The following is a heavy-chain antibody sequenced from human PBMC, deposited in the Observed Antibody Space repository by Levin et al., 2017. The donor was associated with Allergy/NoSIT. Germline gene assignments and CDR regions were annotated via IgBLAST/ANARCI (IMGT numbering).Heavy chain of an antibody. Sequence: QPGGSLRLSCAASGFTFSTYWMHWVRQGPGKGLVWVSRISSDGSSTNYADSVQGRFTISRDNAKNTLYLQMNSLRAEDTAVYYCAKGGDRLAVAGRGDYWGQGTPVTVSS. D-gene: IGHD6-19*01. CDR3: AKGGDRLAVAGRGDY. CDR1: GFTFSTYW. V-gene: IGHV3-74*01. CDR2: ISSDGSST. J-gene: IGHJ4*02.